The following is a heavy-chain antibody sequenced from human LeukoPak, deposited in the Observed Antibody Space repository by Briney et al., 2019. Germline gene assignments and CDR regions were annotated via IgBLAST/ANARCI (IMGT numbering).Heavy chain of an antibody. Sequence: SQTLSLTCTVSGGSISSGGCYWSWIRQPPGKGLEWIGYIYHSGSTYYNPSLKSRVTISVDRSKNQFSLKLSSVTAADTAVYYCARSPEVGATRGVYWGQGTLVTVSS. CDR1: GGSISSGGCY. D-gene: IGHD1-26*01. J-gene: IGHJ4*02. CDR3: ARSPEVGATRGVY. V-gene: IGHV4-30-2*01. CDR2: IYHSGST.